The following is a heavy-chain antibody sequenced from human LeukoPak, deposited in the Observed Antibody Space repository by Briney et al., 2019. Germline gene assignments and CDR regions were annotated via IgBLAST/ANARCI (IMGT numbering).Heavy chain of an antibody. J-gene: IGHJ3*02. V-gene: IGHV1-18*01. CDR2: ISAYNGNT. D-gene: IGHD2-15*01. Sequence: GASVKVSCKASGYTFTSYGISWVRQAPGQGLEWMGWISAYNGNTNYAQKLQGRVTMTTDTSTSTAYMELRSLRSDDTAVYYCARGPVYCSGGSCYQEYDAFDIWGQGTMVTVSS. CDR1: GYTFTSYG. CDR3: ARGPVYCSGGSCYQEYDAFDI.